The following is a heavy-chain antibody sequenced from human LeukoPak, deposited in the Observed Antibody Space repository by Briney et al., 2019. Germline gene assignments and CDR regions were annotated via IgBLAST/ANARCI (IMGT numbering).Heavy chain of an antibody. D-gene: IGHD3-22*01. Sequence: ASVKVSCKASGYTFTGYYMHWVRQAPEQGLEWMGWINPNSGGTNYAQKFQGRVTMTRDTSISTAYMELSRLRSDDTAVYYCARDHYYDSSGYYMGYMDVWGKGTTVTVSS. J-gene: IGHJ6*03. CDR3: ARDHYYDSSGYYMGYMDV. CDR1: GYTFTGYY. V-gene: IGHV1-2*02. CDR2: INPNSGGT.